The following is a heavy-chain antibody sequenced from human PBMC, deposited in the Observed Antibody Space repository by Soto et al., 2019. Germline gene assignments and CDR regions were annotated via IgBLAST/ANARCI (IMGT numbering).Heavy chain of an antibody. Sequence: SLRLSCAASGFTFNDYAMHWVRQAPGKGLEWVSGISWNSGSIGYADSVKGRFTISRDNAKNSLYLQMNSLRAEDTASYYCAKDIAGHGDYFFDYWGQGTLVTVSS. V-gene: IGHV3-9*01. CDR1: GFTFNDYA. CDR2: ISWNSGSI. D-gene: IGHD4-17*01. J-gene: IGHJ4*02. CDR3: AKDIAGHGDYFFDY.